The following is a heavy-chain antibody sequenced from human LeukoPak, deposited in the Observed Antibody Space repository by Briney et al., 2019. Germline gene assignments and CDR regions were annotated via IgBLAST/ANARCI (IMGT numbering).Heavy chain of an antibody. CDR1: GYRFTSYW. V-gene: IGHV5-51*01. Sequence: GESLKISCKGSGYRFTSYWIGWVRQMPGEGLEWVGIIYPGDSDTSYSPSFQGQVTISADKSISTAYLQWSSLKASDTAMYYCARSGRDGFHFNWFDPWGQGTLVTVSS. D-gene: IGHD5-24*01. CDR2: IYPGDSDT. CDR3: ARSGRDGFHFNWFDP. J-gene: IGHJ5*02.